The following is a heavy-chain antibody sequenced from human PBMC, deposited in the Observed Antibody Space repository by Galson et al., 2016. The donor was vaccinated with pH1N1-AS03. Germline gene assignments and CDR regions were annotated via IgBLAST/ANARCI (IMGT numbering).Heavy chain of an antibody. Sequence: ETLSLPCTVSGGSISNYYWTWIRQPPGKGLEWIGYIYYSGSTNYNPSLKSRVTLSVDTSKNQFSLKLGSVTAADTAGDYCARDLGELLGWFDPWGQGTLVTVSS. V-gene: IGHV4-59*01. CDR2: IYYSGST. D-gene: IGHD1-26*01. CDR3: ARDLGELLGWFDP. J-gene: IGHJ5*02. CDR1: GGSISNYY.